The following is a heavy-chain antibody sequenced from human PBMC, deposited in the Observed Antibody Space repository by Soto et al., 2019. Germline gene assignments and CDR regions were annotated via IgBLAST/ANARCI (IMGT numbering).Heavy chain of an antibody. CDR1: GGTFSSYA. CDR3: ARVKVYYYYYGMDV. V-gene: IGHV1-69*12. Sequence: QVQLVQSGAEVKKPGSSVKVSCKASGGTFSSYAISWVRQAPGQGLEWMGGIIPIFGTANYAQKFQGRVTXXAXEXTSTAYMELSSLRSEDTAVYYCARVKVYYYYYGMDVWGQGTTVTVSS. CDR2: IIPIFGTA. J-gene: IGHJ6*02.